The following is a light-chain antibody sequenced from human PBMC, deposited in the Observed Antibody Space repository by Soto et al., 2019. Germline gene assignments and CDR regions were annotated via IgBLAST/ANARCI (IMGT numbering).Light chain of an antibody. CDR2: EVS. CDR1: SSDVGGYNY. V-gene: IGLV2-8*01. J-gene: IGLJ1*01. CDR3: SSYAGSNNFV. Sequence: QSALTQPPSASGSPGQSVTISCTGTSSDVGGYNYVSWYQQHPGKAPKLMIYEVSKRPSGVPDRFSGSKSGNTASLTVSGLQADDEADYYCSSYAGSNNFVFGTGPSSPS.